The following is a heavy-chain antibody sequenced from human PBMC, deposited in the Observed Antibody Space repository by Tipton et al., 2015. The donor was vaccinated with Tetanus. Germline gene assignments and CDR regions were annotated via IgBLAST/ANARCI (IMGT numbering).Heavy chain of an antibody. D-gene: IGHD5-24*01. CDR2: IYYSGST. CDR3: ARVLRDSLYYFDY. J-gene: IGHJ4*02. V-gene: IGHV4-59*12. CDR1: GGSISSYY. Sequence: TLSLTCTVSGGSISSYYWSWIRQPPGKGLEWIGYIYYSGSTNYNPSLKSRVTISVDTSKNQFSLKLSSVTAADTAVYYCARVLRDSLYYFDYWGQGTLVTVSS.